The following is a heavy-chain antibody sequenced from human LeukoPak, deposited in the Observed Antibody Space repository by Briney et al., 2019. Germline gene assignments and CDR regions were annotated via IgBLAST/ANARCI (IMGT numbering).Heavy chain of an antibody. CDR2: ISYDGSNK. CDR1: GFTFSSYG. J-gene: IGHJ3*02. CDR3: ARDRALWELLTTDAFDI. V-gene: IGHV3-30*03. D-gene: IGHD1-26*01. Sequence: GGSLRLSCAASGFTFSSYGMHWVRQARGNGLEWVAVISYDGSNKYYADSVKGRFTISRDNSKNTLYLQMNSLRAEDTAVYYCARDRALWELLTTDAFDIWGQGTMVTVSS.